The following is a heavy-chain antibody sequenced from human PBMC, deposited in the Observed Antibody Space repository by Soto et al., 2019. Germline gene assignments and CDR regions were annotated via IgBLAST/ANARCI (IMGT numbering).Heavy chain of an antibody. J-gene: IGHJ4*02. Sequence: QLQLQESGPGLVKPSETLSLTCTVSGGSISSSSYYWGWIRQPPGKGLEWIGSIYYSGSTYYNPSLKSRVTISVDTSKNQFSLKLSSVTAADTAVYYCASFAWDIVVVPAAIDVDYWGQGTLVTVSS. V-gene: IGHV4-39*01. CDR3: ASFAWDIVVVPAAIDVDY. CDR2: IYYSGST. CDR1: GGSISSSSYY. D-gene: IGHD2-2*02.